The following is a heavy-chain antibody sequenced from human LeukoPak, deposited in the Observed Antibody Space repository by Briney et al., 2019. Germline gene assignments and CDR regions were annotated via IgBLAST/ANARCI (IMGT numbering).Heavy chain of an antibody. CDR2: MNPNSGNT. CDR3: ARVRYSSSWYNWFGP. Sequence: ASVKVSCKASGYTFTSYDINWVRQATGQGLEWMGWMNPNSGNTGYAQKFQGRVTMTRNTSVSTAYMELSSLRSEDTAVYYCARVRYSSSWYNWFGPWGQGTLVTVSS. V-gene: IGHV1-8*01. J-gene: IGHJ5*02. CDR1: GYTFTSYD. D-gene: IGHD6-13*01.